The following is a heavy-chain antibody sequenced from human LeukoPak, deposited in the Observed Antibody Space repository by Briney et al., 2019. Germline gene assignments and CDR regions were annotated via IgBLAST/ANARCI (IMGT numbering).Heavy chain of an antibody. CDR3: ARVSNVNKISYYDNSGYSDF. V-gene: IGHV3-23*01. CDR2: ISGSGGST. D-gene: IGHD3-22*01. Sequence: GGSLRLSCAASGFTLTNYAMSWVRQAPGKGLEWVSLISGSGGSTYYTNSVKGRFTISRDNSKNTLYLQMNSLRAEDTAIYYCARVSNVNKISYYDNSGYSDFWGQGTLVTVSA. CDR1: GFTLTNYA. J-gene: IGHJ4*02.